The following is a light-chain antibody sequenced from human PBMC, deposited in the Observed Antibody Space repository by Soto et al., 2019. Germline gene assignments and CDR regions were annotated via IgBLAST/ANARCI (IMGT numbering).Light chain of an antibody. CDR2: GAS. CDR1: QSVSSNY. CDR3: QQYGSSLFT. V-gene: IGKV3-20*01. J-gene: IGKJ3*01. Sequence: EIVLTQSPGTLSLSPGERATLSCRASQSVSSNYLAWYQQKPGQAPRLLIYGASSRATGIPDRFSGSGSGTNCTLTISRLEPEDFAVYYCQQYGSSLFTFGPGTKVDIK.